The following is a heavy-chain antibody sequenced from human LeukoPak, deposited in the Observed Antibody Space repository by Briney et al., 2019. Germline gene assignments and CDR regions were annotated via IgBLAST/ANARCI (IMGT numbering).Heavy chain of an antibody. V-gene: IGHV3-7*01. CDR1: GFTFSSYW. Sequence: GGSLRLSCAASGFTFSSYWMSWVRQAPGEGLEWVANIKQDGSEKYYVDSAKGRFTISRDNAKNSLYLQMNSLRAEDTAVYYCARVQSSGWYPYYYYGMDVWGQGTTVTVSS. D-gene: IGHD6-19*01. CDR3: ARVQSSGWYPYYYYGMDV. CDR2: IKQDGSEK. J-gene: IGHJ6*02.